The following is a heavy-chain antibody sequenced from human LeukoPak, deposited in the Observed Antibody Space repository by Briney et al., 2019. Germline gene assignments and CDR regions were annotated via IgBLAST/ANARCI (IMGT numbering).Heavy chain of an antibody. J-gene: IGHJ4*02. CDR2: IYHSGST. Sequence: SETLSLTCSVSGYSISSGYYWGWIRQPPGKGLEWIGSIYHSGSTYYNPSLKSRVTISIDTSKNEFSLKLNSMTAADTAVYYCARGVDYYGVWGQGTLVTVSS. CDR1: GYSISSGYY. CDR3: ARGVDYYGV. V-gene: IGHV4-38-2*02. D-gene: IGHD3-10*01.